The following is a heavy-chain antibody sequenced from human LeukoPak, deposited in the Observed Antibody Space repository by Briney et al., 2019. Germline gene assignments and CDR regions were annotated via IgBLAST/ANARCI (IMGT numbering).Heavy chain of an antibody. J-gene: IGHJ4*02. CDR2: ISAYNGNT. Sequence: ASVKVSCKASGYTFTSYGISWVRQAPGQGLEWVGWISAYNGNTNYAQKLQGRVTMTTDTSTSTAYMELRSLRSDDTAVYYYARYGREVVPAASYFDYWGQGTLVTVSS. CDR3: ARYGREVVPAASYFDY. CDR1: GYTFTSYG. V-gene: IGHV1-18*01. D-gene: IGHD2-2*01.